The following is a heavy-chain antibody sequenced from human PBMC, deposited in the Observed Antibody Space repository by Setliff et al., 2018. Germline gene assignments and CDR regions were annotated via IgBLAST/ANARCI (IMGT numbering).Heavy chain of an antibody. J-gene: IGHJ3*02. CDR2: ISAYNGNT. Sequence: PGASVKVSCKASGYTFTSYGIRWVRQAPGQGLEWMGWISAYNGNTNYAQKLQGRVTMTTDTSTSTAYMELRSLRSDDTAVYYCARDEWELVGLESAFDIWGQGSMVTVSS. CDR1: GYTFTSYG. D-gene: IGHD1-26*01. V-gene: IGHV1-18*01. CDR3: ARDEWELVGLESAFDI.